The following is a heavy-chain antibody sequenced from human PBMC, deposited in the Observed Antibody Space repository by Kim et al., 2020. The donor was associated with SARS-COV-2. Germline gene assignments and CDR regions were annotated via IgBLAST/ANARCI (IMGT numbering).Heavy chain of an antibody. D-gene: IGHD3-3*01. V-gene: IGHV4-31*02. CDR3: ARRRITIFGVVTHFDY. J-gene: IGHJ4*02. Sequence: PSLESRVTISLDSSKNLFSLKLSSVTAAYTAVYYCARRRITIFGVVTHFDYWGQGTLVTVSS.